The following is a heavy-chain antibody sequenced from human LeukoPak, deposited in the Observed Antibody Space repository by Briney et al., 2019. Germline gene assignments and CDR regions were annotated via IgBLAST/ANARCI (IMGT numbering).Heavy chain of an antibody. D-gene: IGHD6-13*01. CDR3: ARGVAAADNEWFDP. CDR2: IYYSGST. J-gene: IGHJ5*02. Sequence: PSETLSLTCTVSGGSISSGDYYWSWIRQPPGKGLEWIGYIYYSGSTYYNPSLKSRVIISVDTSKNQFSLKLSSVTAADTAVYYCARGVAAADNEWFDPWGQGTLVTVSS. CDR1: GGSISSGDYY. V-gene: IGHV4-30-4*01.